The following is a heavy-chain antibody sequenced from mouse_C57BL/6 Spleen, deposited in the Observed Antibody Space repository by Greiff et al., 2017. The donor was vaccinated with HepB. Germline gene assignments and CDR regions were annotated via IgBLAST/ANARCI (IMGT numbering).Heavy chain of an antibody. CDR2: ISYDGSN. V-gene: IGHV3-6*01. J-gene: IGHJ4*01. CDR1: GYSITSGYY. D-gene: IGHD5-1*01. Sequence: VQLKESGPGLVKPSQSLSLTCSVTGYSITSGYYWNWIRQFPGNKLEWMGYISYDGSNNYNPSLKTRISITRDTSKNQFFLKLNSVTTEDTATYYCARPRSNYAMDYWGQGTSVTVSS. CDR3: ARPRSNYAMDY.